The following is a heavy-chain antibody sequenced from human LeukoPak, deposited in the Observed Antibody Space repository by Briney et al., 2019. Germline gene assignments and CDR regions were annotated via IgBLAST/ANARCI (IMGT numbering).Heavy chain of an antibody. CDR1: GGSFSGYY. J-gene: IGHJ4*02. D-gene: IGHD3-22*01. Sequence: PSETLSLTCAVYGGSFSGYYWSWIRQPPGKGLEWIGEINHSGSTNYNPSLKSRVTISVDTSKNQFSLKLSSVTAADTAVYYCARVRGSGYLYYFDYWGQGTLVTVSS. CDR3: ARVRGSGYLYYFDY. CDR2: INHSGST. V-gene: IGHV4-34*01.